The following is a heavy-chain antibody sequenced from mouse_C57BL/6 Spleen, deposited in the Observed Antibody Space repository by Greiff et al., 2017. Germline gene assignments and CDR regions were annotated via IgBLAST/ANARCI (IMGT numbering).Heavy chain of an antibody. CDR1: GFTFSSYA. V-gene: IGHV5-4*03. Sequence: EVKLVESGGGLVKPGGSLKLSCAASGFTFSSYAMSWVRQTPEKRLEWVATISDGGSYTYYPDNVKGRFTISRDNAKNNLYLQMSHLKSDDTAMYYCARLRQGPYYAMDYWGQGTSVTVSS. D-gene: IGHD2-12*01. CDR3: ARLRQGPYYAMDY. CDR2: ISDGGSYT. J-gene: IGHJ4*01.